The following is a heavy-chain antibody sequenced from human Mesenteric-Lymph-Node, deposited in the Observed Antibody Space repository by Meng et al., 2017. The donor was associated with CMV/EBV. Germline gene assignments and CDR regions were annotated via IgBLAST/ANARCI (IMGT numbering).Heavy chain of an antibody. Sequence: ASVKVSCKASGYTFSGYYMHWVRQAPGQGLEWMGWINPNSGDTNYAQKFQGRVTMTRDTSISTAYMELSSLRSDDTAVYYCARGGAYDYVDYWGQGTLVTVSS. CDR1: GYTFSGYY. J-gene: IGHJ4*02. D-gene: IGHD4/OR15-4a*01. CDR2: INPNSGDT. CDR3: ARGGAYDYVDY. V-gene: IGHV1-2*02.